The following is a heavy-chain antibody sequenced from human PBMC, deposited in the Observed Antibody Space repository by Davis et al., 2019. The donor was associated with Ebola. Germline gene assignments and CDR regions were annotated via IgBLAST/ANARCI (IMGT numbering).Heavy chain of an antibody. CDR1: GFTFSSYE. Sequence: GESLKISCAASGFTFSSYEMNWVRQAPGKGLEWVSYISSSGSTIYYADSVKGRFTISRDNAKNSLYLQMNSLRAEDTAVYYCARDNGYDILTGYLAFDIWGQGTMVTVSS. CDR3: ARDNGYDILTGYLAFDI. V-gene: IGHV3-48*03. J-gene: IGHJ3*02. CDR2: ISSSGSTI. D-gene: IGHD3-9*01.